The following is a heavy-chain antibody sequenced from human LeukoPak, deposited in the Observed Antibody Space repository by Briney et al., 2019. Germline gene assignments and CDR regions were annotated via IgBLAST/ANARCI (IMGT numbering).Heavy chain of an antibody. V-gene: IGHV1-69-2*01. CDR2: VDPEDGET. J-gene: IGHJ4*02. Sequence: ASVKISCKVSGYTFTDYYMHWVQQAPGKGLEWMGLVDPEDGETIYAEKFQGRVTITADTSTDTAYMELSSLRSDDTAVYYCARDRGDYDFWSGYYTDYFDYWGQGTLVTVSS. D-gene: IGHD3-3*01. CDR3: ARDRGDYDFWSGYYTDYFDY. CDR1: GYTFTDYY.